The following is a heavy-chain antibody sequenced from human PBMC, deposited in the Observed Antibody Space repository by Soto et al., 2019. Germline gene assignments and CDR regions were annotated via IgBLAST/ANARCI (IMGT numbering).Heavy chain of an antibody. CDR2: IIRIFGTA. CDR3: ARVGDYYGSGSLLDY. J-gene: IGHJ4*02. Sequence: SVKVSCKASGGTFSSYAISWVRQAPGQGLEWMGGIIRIFGTANYAEKFQGRVTITADESTSTAYMELSSLRSEYTAVYYCARVGDYYGSGSLLDYWGQGTLVTVSS. CDR1: GGTFSSYA. D-gene: IGHD3-10*01. V-gene: IGHV1-69*13.